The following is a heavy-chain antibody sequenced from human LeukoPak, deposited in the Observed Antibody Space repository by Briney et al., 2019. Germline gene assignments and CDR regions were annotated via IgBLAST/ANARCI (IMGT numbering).Heavy chain of an antibody. Sequence: SETLSLTCTVSGSSISSYYWSWIRQPPGKGLEWIGYIYYSGSTNYNPSLKSRVTISVDTSKNQFSLKLSSVTAADTAVYYCARGTITMVRGATTDLWGRGTLVTVSS. CDR2: IYYSGST. CDR3: ARGTITMVRGATTDL. CDR1: GSSISSYY. J-gene: IGHJ2*01. V-gene: IGHV4-59*01. D-gene: IGHD3-10*01.